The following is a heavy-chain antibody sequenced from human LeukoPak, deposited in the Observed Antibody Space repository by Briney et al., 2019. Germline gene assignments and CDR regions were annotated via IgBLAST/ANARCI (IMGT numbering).Heavy chain of an antibody. CDR3: AKDLTGTTSLNYYYYGMDV. J-gene: IGHJ6*02. Sequence: HSGGSLRLSCAASGFTFSSYAMSWVRQAPGKGLEWVSAISGSGGSTYYADSVKGRFTISRDNSKNTLYLQMNSLRAEDTAVYYCAKDLTGTTSLNYYYYGMDVWGQGTTVTVSS. CDR1: GFTFSSYA. D-gene: IGHD1-20*01. CDR2: ISGSGGST. V-gene: IGHV3-23*01.